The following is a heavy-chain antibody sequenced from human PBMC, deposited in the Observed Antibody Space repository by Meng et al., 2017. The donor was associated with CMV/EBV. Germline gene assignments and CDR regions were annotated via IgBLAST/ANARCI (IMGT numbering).Heavy chain of an antibody. D-gene: IGHD3-10*01. CDR3: ARDRTMVRGVTGY. J-gene: IGHJ4*02. Sequence: VQLVESGGEVERSGASVKVSCKASGYTFTSYGISLVRQAPGQGLGWMGWISAYNGNTNYAQKLQGRVTMTTDTSTSTAYMELRSLRSDDTAVYYCARDRTMVRGVTGYWGQGTLVTVSS. CDR2: ISAYNGNT. CDR1: GYTFTSYG. V-gene: IGHV1-18*01.